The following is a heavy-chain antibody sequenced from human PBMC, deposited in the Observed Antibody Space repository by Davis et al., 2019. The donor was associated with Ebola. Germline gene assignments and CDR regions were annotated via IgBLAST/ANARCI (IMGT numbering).Heavy chain of an antibody. CDR1: GFTFSDYD. V-gene: IGHV3-11*04. D-gene: IGHD1-14*01. J-gene: IGHJ2*01. CDR3: ARARLVTDWYFDL. CDR2: ISSRGDTI. Sequence: GESLKISCAASGFTFSDYDMSWIRQAPGKGLEWVSYISSRGDTIYYRDSVRGRFTISRDNAKNSLYLQMNSLRAEDTAVYYCARARLVTDWYFDLWGRGTLVTVSS.